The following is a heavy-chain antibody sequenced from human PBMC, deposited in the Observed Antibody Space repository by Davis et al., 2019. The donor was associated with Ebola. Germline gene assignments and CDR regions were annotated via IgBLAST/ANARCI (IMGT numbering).Heavy chain of an antibody. CDR2: ISYDGSNK. D-gene: IGHD5-24*01. Sequence: PGESLKISCAASRFTFSSYGMHWVRQAPGKGLEWVAVISYDGSNKYYADSVKGRFTISRDNSKNTLYLQMNSLRAEDTAVYYCARAPPRWLQGYYFDYWGQGTLVTVSS. CDR1: RFTFSSYG. CDR3: ARAPPRWLQGYYFDY. V-gene: IGHV3-30*03. J-gene: IGHJ4*02.